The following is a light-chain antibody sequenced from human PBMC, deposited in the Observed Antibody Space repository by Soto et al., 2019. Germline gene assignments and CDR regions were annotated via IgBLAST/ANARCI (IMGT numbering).Light chain of an antibody. V-gene: IGKV3-20*01. CDR2: AAS. CDR1: QSVSDT. J-gene: IGKJ1*01. CDR3: QKYGSFWT. Sequence: IGLPQSPGTHSLSPGARATLSCRASQSVSDTLAWYQQKPGQAPRLLIYAASSRATGIPDRFSGSGSGTDFTLTIRGLEPDDFAVYYCQKYGSFWTVGQGTKVDIK.